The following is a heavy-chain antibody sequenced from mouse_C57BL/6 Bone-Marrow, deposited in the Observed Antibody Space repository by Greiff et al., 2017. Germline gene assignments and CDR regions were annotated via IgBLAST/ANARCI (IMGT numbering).Heavy chain of an antibody. CDR3: ARFTTVLEVRFAY. Sequence: QVQLQQSGAELARPGASVKLSCKASGYTFTSYGISWVKQRTGQGLEWIGEIYPRSGNTYYNEKFKGKATLTADKSSSTAYMELRSLTSEDSAVYFCARFTTVLEVRFAYWGQGTLVTVSA. V-gene: IGHV1-81*01. CDR2: IYPRSGNT. J-gene: IGHJ3*01. D-gene: IGHD1-1*01. CDR1: GYTFTSYG.